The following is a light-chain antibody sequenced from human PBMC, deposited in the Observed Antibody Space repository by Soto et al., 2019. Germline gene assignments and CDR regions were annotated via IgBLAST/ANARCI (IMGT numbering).Light chain of an antibody. CDR1: SSDVGGYNY. CDR2: EVS. Sequence: QSALTQPASVSESPGQSITISCTGSSSDVGGYNYVSWYQQHPGKAPKLMIYEVSNRPSGVSNRFSGSKSGSTASLTISGLQAEDEADYYCTSYTSIASLDVFGTGTKVTVL. J-gene: IGLJ1*01. V-gene: IGLV2-14*01. CDR3: TSYTSIASLDV.